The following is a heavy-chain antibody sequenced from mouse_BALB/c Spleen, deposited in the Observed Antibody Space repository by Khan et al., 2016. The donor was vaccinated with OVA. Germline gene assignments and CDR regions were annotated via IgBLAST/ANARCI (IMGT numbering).Heavy chain of an antibody. CDR1: GYTFSSYW. J-gene: IGHJ4*01. Sequence: QVQLQQAGAELMKPGASVKISCKATGYTFSSYWIEWVKQRPGHGLEWIGEILPGSGSTNYNENFKGKATFTADTSSNTAYMQLSSLTSEDSAVYYCARWDYAMDYGGQGTSVTVSS. V-gene: IGHV1-9*01. CDR2: ILPGSGST. CDR3: ARWDYAMDY.